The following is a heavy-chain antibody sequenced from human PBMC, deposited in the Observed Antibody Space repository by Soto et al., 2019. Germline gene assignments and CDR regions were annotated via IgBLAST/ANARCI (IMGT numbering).Heavy chain of an antibody. D-gene: IGHD3-22*01. J-gene: IGHJ4*02. Sequence: PGGSLRLSCAASGFTFSYYALHWVRRAPGKGLEWVSSISGIRDYIRYADSVKGRFTISRDNAKTSLYLQMNSLTAEDTAVYYCAREGVHNYNEYFFDHWGQGTLVTVSS. CDR2: ISGIRDYI. V-gene: IGHV3-21*06. CDR1: GFTFSYYA. CDR3: AREGVHNYNEYFFDH.